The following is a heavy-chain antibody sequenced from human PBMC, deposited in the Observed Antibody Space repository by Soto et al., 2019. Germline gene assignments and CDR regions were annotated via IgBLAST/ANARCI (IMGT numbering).Heavy chain of an antibody. CDR2: IYYSGST. J-gene: IGHJ6*02. CDR1: GGSISSYY. V-gene: IGHV4-59*01. Sequence: PSETLSLTCTVSGGSISSYYWSWIRQPPGKGLEWIGYIYYSGSTNYNPSLKSRVTISVDTSKNQFSLKLSSVTAADTAVYYCARDRVRDNWNYYYYYGMDVWGQGTTVNVSS. CDR3: ARDRVRDNWNYYYYYGMDV. D-gene: IGHD1-20*01.